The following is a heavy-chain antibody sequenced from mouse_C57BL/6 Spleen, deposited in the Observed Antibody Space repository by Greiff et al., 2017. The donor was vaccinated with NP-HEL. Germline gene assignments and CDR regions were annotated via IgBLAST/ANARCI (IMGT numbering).Heavy chain of an antibody. Sequence: QVQLQQPGAELVKPGASVKLSCKASGYTFTSYWMHWVKQRPGQGLEWIGMIHPNSGSTNYNEKFKSKATLTVDKSSSTAYMQLSSLTSEDSAVYYCARSSLLSYFDYWGQGTTLTVSS. CDR3: ARSSLLSYFDY. CDR2: IHPNSGST. V-gene: IGHV1-64*01. J-gene: IGHJ2*01. CDR1: GYTFTSYW. D-gene: IGHD2-10*01.